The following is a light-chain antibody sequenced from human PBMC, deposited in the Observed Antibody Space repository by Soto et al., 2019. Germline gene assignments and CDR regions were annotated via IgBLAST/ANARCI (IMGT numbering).Light chain of an antibody. J-gene: IGLJ7*01. CDR2: DVS. CDR3: SSYTSSSTLAV. CDR1: SSDVGGYNY. V-gene: IGLV2-14*01. Sequence: QSALTQPASVSGSPGQSITISCTGTSSDVGGYNYVAWYQQHTGKAPKLMIYDVSNRPSGVSNRFSGYKSGNTASLTISGLPAEDEADYYCSSYTSSSTLAVFGEGTQLTVL.